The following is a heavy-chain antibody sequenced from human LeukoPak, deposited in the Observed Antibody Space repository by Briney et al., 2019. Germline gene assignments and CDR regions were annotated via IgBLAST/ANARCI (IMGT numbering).Heavy chain of an antibody. V-gene: IGHV4-61*05. D-gene: IGHD3-9*01. J-gene: IGHJ5*02. CDR2: IYYSGST. CDR3: ARSSRVYDILTGYYNVNWFDP. Sequence: SSETLSLTCTVSGGSISSSSYYWGWIRQPPGKGLEWIGYIYYSGSTNYNPSLKSRVTISVDTSKNQFSLKLSSVTAADTAVYYCARSSRVYDILTGYYNVNWFDPWGQGTLVTVSS. CDR1: GGSISSSSYY.